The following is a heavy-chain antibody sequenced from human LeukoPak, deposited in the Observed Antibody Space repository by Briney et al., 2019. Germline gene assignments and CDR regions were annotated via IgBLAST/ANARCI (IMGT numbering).Heavy chain of an antibody. J-gene: IGHJ4*02. D-gene: IGHD1-26*01. CDR2: TRYDESKT. CDR1: GFTFSNNG. V-gene: IGHV3-30*02. Sequence: PGGSLRLSCAASGFTFSNNGMHWVRQTPGKGLEWVAFTRYDESKTFYGDSVRGRFTISRDNSKNTLYLQMNSLTTDGSAVYYCAKARYSGSPALDFWGQGTLVTVSS. CDR3: AKARYSGSPALDF.